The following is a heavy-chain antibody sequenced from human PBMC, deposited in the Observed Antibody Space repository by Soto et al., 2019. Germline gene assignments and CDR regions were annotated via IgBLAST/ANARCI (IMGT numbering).Heavy chain of an antibody. V-gene: IGHV4-4*02. Sequence: SETLSLTCAVSGGSISSSNWWSWVRQPPGKGLEWIGEIYHSGSTNYNPSLKSRVTISVDKSKNQFSLKLSSVTAADTAVYYCARDMSIPPPYGMDVWGQGTTVTVSS. CDR3: ARDMSIPPPYGMDV. D-gene: IGHD6-6*01. J-gene: IGHJ6*02. CDR2: IYHSGST. CDR1: GGSISSSNW.